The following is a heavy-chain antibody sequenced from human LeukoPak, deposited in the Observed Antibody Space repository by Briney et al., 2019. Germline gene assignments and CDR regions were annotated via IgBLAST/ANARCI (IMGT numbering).Heavy chain of an antibody. D-gene: IGHD6-6*01. V-gene: IGHV3-23*01. J-gene: IGHJ4*02. CDR1: GFSFSSYA. CDR2: ITGSGGRT. Sequence: GGSLRLSCAASGFSFSSYAMNWVRQAPGKGLEWVSAITGSGGRTYYADSVRGRFTISRDNSKNTLYLQMNSLRAEDTAVYYCARTRGYSSSPIRTPCFDYWGQGTLVTVSS. CDR3: ARTRGYSSSPIRTPCFDY.